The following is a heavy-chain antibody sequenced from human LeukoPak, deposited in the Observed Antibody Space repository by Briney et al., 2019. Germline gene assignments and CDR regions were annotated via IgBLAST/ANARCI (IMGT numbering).Heavy chain of an antibody. V-gene: IGHV1-2*02. J-gene: IGHJ4*02. CDR1: GYTFTGYF. CDR2: INPNSGGR. Sequence: GAAVKLSCKASGYTFTGYFMHWVRQAPGQGLEWMGWINPNSGGRNYAQKFQGRVTMTRDTSSSTAYLELSRLRSDDTAVYYCAKEEGSYSDFWGQGTL. CDR3: AKEEGSYSDF.